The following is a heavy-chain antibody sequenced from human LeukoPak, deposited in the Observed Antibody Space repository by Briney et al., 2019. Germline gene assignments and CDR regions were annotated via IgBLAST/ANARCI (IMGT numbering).Heavy chain of an antibody. CDR1: RFTFSNYA. CDR3: ARIACDSGAKPTFDF. Sequence: GGSLRLSCAASRFTFSNYAMSWVRQAPGKGLEWVSVISSSGGNTYYADSVKGRFTMSRDNSKNTLDLQMNSLRAEDTAVYYCARIACDSGAKPTFDFWGQGTLVTVSS. J-gene: IGHJ4*02. D-gene: IGHD3-22*01. CDR2: ISSSGGNT. V-gene: IGHV3-23*01.